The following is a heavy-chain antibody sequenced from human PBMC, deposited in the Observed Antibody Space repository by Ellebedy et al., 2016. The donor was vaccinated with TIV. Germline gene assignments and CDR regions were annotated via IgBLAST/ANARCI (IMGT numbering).Heavy chain of an antibody. Sequence: SETLSLXCAVYGGSFSVNYWSWIRQPPGKGLEWIGEINHSGNTNYNPSLKSRLTISVDTSKNQFSLKLSSMTAADTAVYYCVRGRGSSYDLTFQYWGQGALVTVSS. CDR2: INHSGNT. V-gene: IGHV4-34*01. J-gene: IGHJ1*01. CDR1: GGSFSVNY. D-gene: IGHD5-18*01. CDR3: VRGRGSSYDLTFQY.